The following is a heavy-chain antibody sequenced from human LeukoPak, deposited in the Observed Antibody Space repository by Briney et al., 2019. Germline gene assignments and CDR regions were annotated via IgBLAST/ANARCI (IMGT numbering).Heavy chain of an antibody. Sequence: GGSLRLSCVASGFTFRNYWMTWVRQAPGKGLEWVANIHKDGSEKYFVASVRGRFAISRDNAKDSLYLQMSSLRAEDTAVYYCVRGSSGTVVRGVAWAWFDPWGQGTLVTVSS. CDR2: IHKDGSEK. V-gene: IGHV3-7*05. CDR3: VRGSSGTVVRGVAWAWFDP. J-gene: IGHJ5*02. CDR1: GFTFRNYW. D-gene: IGHD3-10*01.